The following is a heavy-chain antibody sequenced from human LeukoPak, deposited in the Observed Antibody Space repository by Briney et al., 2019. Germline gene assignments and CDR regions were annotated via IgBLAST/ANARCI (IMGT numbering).Heavy chain of an antibody. Sequence: GGALRVSPAASGFTFISYAMHGVRPAPGERVGSGSVISDDGSNTYYADSVKGRFTISRDNSKNTLYLQMNSLRAEDTAVYYCARERGTVEELDDDNYGMDVWGQGTTVTVSS. V-gene: IGHV3-30*04. CDR2: ISDDGSNT. CDR3: ARERGTVEELDDDNYGMDV. J-gene: IGHJ6*02. D-gene: IGHD1-26*01. CDR1: GFTFISYA.